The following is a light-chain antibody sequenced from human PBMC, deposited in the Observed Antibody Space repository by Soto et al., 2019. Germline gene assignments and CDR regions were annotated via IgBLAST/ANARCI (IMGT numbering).Light chain of an antibody. CDR2: EGS. Sequence: QSALTQPASVSGSPGQSITISCTGTSSDVGSYNLVSWYQQHPGKAPKLMIYEGSKRPSGVSNRFSGSKSGNTASLTISGLQAEDEADYYCCSYAGSRTSDPYVFGTWTKVTVL. J-gene: IGLJ1*01. CDR1: SSDVGSYNL. CDR3: CSYAGSRTSDPYV. V-gene: IGLV2-23*01.